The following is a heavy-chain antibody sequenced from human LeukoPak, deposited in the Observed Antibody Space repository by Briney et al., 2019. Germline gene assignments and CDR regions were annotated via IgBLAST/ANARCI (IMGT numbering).Heavy chain of an antibody. CDR3: ARVLLAAADSYYFDY. CDR1: GGSISSNSYY. J-gene: IGHJ4*02. D-gene: IGHD6-25*01. CDR2: IYYSGST. V-gene: IGHV4-39*07. Sequence: SETLSLTCAVSGGSISSNSYYWGWIRQPPGTGLEWIGNIYYSGSTYYNPSLKGRVTISVDTSKNQFSLRLSSPTAADTAVYYCARVLLAAADSYYFDYWGQGTLVTVSS.